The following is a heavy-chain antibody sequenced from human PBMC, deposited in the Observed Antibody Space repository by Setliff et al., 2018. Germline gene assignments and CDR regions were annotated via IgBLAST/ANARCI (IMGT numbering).Heavy chain of an antibody. CDR2: INPNSGGT. J-gene: IGHJ4*02. V-gene: IGHV1-2*02. Sequence: ASVKVSCKASGYTFTGYYMHWVRQAPGQGLEWMGWINPNSGGTNYAQKFQGRVTRTRDTSTSTVYMELSSLRSEDTAVYYCARNIVPLNWGQGTLVTVSS. CDR3: ARNIVPLN. CDR1: GYTFTGYY. D-gene: IGHD5-12*01.